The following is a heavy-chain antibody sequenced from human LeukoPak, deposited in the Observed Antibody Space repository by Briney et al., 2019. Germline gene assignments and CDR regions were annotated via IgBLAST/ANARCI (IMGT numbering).Heavy chain of an antibody. V-gene: IGHV1-24*01. CDR2: FDPEDGET. D-gene: IGHD1-26*01. CDR3: ATEPLSGSYRGYYFDY. J-gene: IGHJ4*02. Sequence: ASVKVSCKVSGYTLTELSMHWVRQAPGKGLEWMGGFDPEDGETIYAQKFQGRVTMTEDTSTDTAYMERSSLRSEDTAVYYCATEPLSGSYRGYYFDYWGQGTLVTVSS. CDR1: GYTLTELS.